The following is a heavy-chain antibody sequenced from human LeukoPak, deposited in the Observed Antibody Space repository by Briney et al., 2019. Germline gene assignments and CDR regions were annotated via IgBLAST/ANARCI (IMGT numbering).Heavy chain of an antibody. D-gene: IGHD6-19*01. Sequence: GGSLRLSCAASGFTVSSNYMSWVRQAPGKGLEWVSVIYSGGNTYYADSVKGRFTISRDNSKNTLYLQMNSLRAEDTAVYYCARERNLEIAVAGTIFDYWGQGTLVTVSS. V-gene: IGHV3-66*01. CDR2: IYSGGNT. CDR1: GFTVSSNY. CDR3: ARERNLEIAVAGTIFDY. J-gene: IGHJ4*02.